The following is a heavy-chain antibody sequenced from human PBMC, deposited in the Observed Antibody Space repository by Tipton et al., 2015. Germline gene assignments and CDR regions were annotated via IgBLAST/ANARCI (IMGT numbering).Heavy chain of an antibody. CDR2: ISANGRGT. CDR3: ARVPHSLVYVSNDHWFDP. V-gene: IGHV3-23*01. D-gene: IGHD3-16*01. Sequence: SLRLSCTASDFSFNNYAITWVRQAPGQGLEWISVISANGRGTYTADSVRGRFTISRDNSNNTVYLQMNSLSANDTAVYYCARVPHSLVYVSNDHWFDPWGQGTLVTVSS. J-gene: IGHJ5*02. CDR1: DFSFNNYA.